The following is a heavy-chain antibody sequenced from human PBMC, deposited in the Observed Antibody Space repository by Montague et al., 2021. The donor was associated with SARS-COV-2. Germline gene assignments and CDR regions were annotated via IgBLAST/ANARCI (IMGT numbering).Heavy chain of an antibody. CDR1: GFSLSTSGMC. CDR3: ARMTVAGIPFDY. J-gene: IGHJ4*02. D-gene: IGHD6-19*01. V-gene: IGHV2-70*11. Sequence: PALVKPTQTLTLTCTFSGFSLSTSGMCVSWIRQPPGKALEWLARIDWDDDKYYSTSLKTRLTISKDTSKIQVVLTMTNMDPVDTATYYCARMTVAGIPFDYWGQGTLVTVSS. CDR2: IDWDDDK.